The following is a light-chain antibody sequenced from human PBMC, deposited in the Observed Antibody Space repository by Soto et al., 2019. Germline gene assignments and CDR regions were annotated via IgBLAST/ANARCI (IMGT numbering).Light chain of an antibody. Sequence: SQLTQSPSSLSASVGDRVTISCRASKGIDNFLAWYQQKPGKAPKLLIYGASTLQSGVPSRFSGSGSRTDFTLTISSLEPEDFATYYCQQLNSFPIPFGPGTKVDIK. CDR2: GAS. CDR3: QQLNSFPIP. V-gene: IGKV1-9*01. CDR1: KGIDNF. J-gene: IGKJ3*01.